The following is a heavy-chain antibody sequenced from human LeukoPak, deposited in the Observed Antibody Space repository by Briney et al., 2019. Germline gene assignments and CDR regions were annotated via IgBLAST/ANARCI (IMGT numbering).Heavy chain of an antibody. CDR1: GFTFSSYG. Sequence: AGGSLRLSCAASGFTFSSYGMHWVRQAPGKGLEWVAVISYDGSNKYYADSVKGRFTISRDNSKNTLYLQMNSLRAEDTAVYYCAKALIRSYGYYVGYYYGMDVWGQGTTVTVSS. V-gene: IGHV3-30*18. CDR2: ISYDGSNK. D-gene: IGHD4-17*01. J-gene: IGHJ6*02. CDR3: AKALIRSYGYYVGYYYGMDV.